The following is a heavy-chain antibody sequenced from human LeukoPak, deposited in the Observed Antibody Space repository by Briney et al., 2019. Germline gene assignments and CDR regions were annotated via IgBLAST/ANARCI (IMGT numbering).Heavy chain of an antibody. CDR1: GFTFSSYG. D-gene: IGHD3-22*01. Sequence: GGSLRLSCAASGFTFSSYGMHWVRQAPGKGLEWVAVISYDGSSKYYADSVKGRFTISRDNSKNTLYLQMNSLRAEDTAVYYCVRGYYAGRGHHFEYWGQGTLVTVSS. CDR2: ISYDGSSK. CDR3: VRGYYAGRGHHFEY. J-gene: IGHJ4*02. V-gene: IGHV3-30*03.